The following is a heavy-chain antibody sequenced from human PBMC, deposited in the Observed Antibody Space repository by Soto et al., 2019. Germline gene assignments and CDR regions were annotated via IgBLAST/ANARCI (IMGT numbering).Heavy chain of an antibody. CDR3: FNVDWGY. Sequence: EVKLLESGGGLVQPGGSLRLSCAASGFTFSTYAMSWVRRAPGKGPEWVSTISGTGDSTYYADSVKARFTISRDNSKNTLYLQMNSLRAEDTAVYFCFNVDWGYWGQGTLVTVSS. CDR2: ISGTGDST. CDR1: GFTFSTYA. V-gene: IGHV3-23*01. D-gene: IGHD3-16*01. J-gene: IGHJ4*02.